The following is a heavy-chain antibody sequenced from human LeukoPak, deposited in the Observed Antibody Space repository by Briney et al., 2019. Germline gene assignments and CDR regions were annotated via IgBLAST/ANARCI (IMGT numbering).Heavy chain of an antibody. CDR1: GFTFSSYG. J-gene: IGHJ4*02. D-gene: IGHD2-15*01. CDR2: ISYDGSNK. CDR3: ARARRYLGYCSGGSCYGYFDY. Sequence: GGSLRLSCAASGFTFSSYGMHWVRQAPGKGLEWVAVISYDGSNKYYADSVKGRFTISRDNSKNTLYLQMNSLRAEDTAVYYCARARRYLGYCSGGSCYGYFDYWGQGTLVTVSS. V-gene: IGHV3-30*03.